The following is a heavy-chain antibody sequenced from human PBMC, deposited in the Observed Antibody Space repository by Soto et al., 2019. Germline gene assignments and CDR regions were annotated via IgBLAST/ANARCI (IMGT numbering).Heavy chain of an antibody. D-gene: IGHD6-25*01. CDR3: ARDRSDSSRADSFDV. V-gene: IGHV3-53*01. Sequence: EAQLVESGGGLIQPGGSLRLSCAVSGFNVSNNYMSWVRQAPGKGLEWVSVIYRGVATYYADSVRGRFTISRDTSKNTVYLQMNSLRAEDTAVYYCARDRSDSSRADSFDVWGQETMVTVSS. J-gene: IGHJ3*01. CDR1: GFNVSNNY. CDR2: IYRGVAT.